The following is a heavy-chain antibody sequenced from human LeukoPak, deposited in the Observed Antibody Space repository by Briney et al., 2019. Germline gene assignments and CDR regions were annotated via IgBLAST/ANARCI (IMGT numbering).Heavy chain of an antibody. CDR1: GGSISSYY. V-gene: IGHV4-4*07. CDR3: ARTLDVDTAMGDYYYMDV. Sequence: SDTLSLTCTVSGGSISSYYWSWIRQHAGKGREWLGRLYTSGSTNYNPSLKSRVTISVDKSKNQFSLKLSSVTAADTAVYYCARTLDVDTAMGDYYYMDVWGKGTTVTVSS. CDR2: LYTSGST. D-gene: IGHD5-18*01. J-gene: IGHJ6*03.